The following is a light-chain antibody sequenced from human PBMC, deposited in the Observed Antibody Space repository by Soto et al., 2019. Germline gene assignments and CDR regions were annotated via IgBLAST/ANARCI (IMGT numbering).Light chain of an antibody. CDR2: DDS. CDR3: QVWDSSSNHWV. Sequence: SYELTQPPSVSVAPGQTATVTCGGRNIGSKSVHWYQQKPGQAPVLVVHDDSDRPSGIPGRFSGSNSGDTATLTISGVEAGDEADYYCQVWDSSSNHWVFGGGTTVTVL. V-gene: IGLV3-21*02. J-gene: IGLJ3*02. CDR1: NIGSKS.